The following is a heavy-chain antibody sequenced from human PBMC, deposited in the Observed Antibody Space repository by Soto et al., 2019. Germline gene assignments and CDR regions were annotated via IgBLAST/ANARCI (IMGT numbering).Heavy chain of an antibody. D-gene: IGHD1-26*01. CDR1: GGSIISDY. CDR2: ISYSGNT. Sequence: SETLSLTCSVSGGSIISDYWSWMRQPPGKGLEWIGYISYSGNTNYNPSLKSLVTISVDTSKKQFSLKLRSVTAADTAVYYCARVLSGSSLFDYWGQGMLVTVSS. V-gene: IGHV4-59*01. J-gene: IGHJ4*02. CDR3: ARVLSGSSLFDY.